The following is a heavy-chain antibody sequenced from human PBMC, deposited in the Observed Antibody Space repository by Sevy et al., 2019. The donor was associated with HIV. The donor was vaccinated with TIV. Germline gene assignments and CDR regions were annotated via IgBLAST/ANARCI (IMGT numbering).Heavy chain of an antibody. D-gene: IGHD2-8*01. CDR2: FSFGCGKI. V-gene: IGHV3-23*01. CDR3: AREGCTKPHDY. Sequence: GGSLRLSCAASGFTFSKYSMSWIRQTPGKGLEWVSTFSFGCGKINYADSVKGRFTISRDDSRNTFYLQMNSLRAEDTAIYYCAREGCTKPHDYGGQGTVVTVS. CDR1: GFTFSKYS. J-gene: IGHJ4*02.